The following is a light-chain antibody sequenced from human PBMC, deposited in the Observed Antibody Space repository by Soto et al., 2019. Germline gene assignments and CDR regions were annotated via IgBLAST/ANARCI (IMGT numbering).Light chain of an antibody. Sequence: EIVLTQSPGTLSVPLGETATLSCRASQTVSSNYVAWYQQKAGQAPRLLIYGATNRATGVSDNFSGGQSGTDFTLTIFNPEPEDPAIYLCQQYGPSPPTFGGGTKVAIK. CDR2: GAT. CDR1: QTVSSNY. V-gene: IGKV3-20*01. J-gene: IGKJ4*01. CDR3: QQYGPSPPT.